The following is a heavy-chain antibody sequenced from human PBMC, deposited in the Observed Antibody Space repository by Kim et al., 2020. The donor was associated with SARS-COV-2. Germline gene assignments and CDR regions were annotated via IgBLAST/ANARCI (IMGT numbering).Heavy chain of an antibody. CDR2: NT. J-gene: IGHJ4*02. V-gene: IGHV1-3*01. Sequence: NTKYSQKFQGRVTITRDTSASTAYMELSSLRSEDTAVYYCARDRAAAFDYWGQGTLVTVSS. D-gene: IGHD6-13*01. CDR3: ARDRAAAFDY.